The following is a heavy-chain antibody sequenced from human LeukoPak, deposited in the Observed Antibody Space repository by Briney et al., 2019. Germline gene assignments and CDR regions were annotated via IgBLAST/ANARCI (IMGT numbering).Heavy chain of an antibody. V-gene: IGHV4-34*01. J-gene: IGHJ4*02. CDR1: GVSFSVYY. CDR3: TRNGDYNLDY. D-gene: IGHD4-17*01. Sequence: PSETLSLTCAVYGVSFSVYYWSWIRQPPGKGLEWIGEIRHGGSPSYNPSLKSRVTISLDTSKNQLSLKVNSVTATDTAVYYCTRNGDYNLDYWGQGALVTVSS. CDR2: IRHGGSP.